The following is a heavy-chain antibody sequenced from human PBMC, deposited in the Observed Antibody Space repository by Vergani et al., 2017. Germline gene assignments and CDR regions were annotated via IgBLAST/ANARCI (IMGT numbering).Heavy chain of an antibody. V-gene: IGHV3-30*18. D-gene: IGHD3-10*01. CDR2: ISYDGSNK. Sequence: QVQLVESGGGVVQPGRSLRLSCAASGFTFSSYGMHWVRQAPGKGLEWVAVISYDGSNKYYADSVKGRFTISRDNSKNTLYLQMNSLRAEDTAVYYCAKDLEYYYGSGSYYNFPRGYYYYGMDVWGQGTTVTVSS. CDR3: AKDLEYYYGSGSYYNFPRGYYYYGMDV. J-gene: IGHJ6*02. CDR1: GFTFSSYG.